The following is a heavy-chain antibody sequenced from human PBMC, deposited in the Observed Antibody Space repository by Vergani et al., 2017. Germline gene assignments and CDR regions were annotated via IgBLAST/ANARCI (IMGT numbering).Heavy chain of an antibody. CDR2: INHSGST. J-gene: IGHJ4*02. CDR1: GFTFSSYA. Sequence: VQLLESGGGLVQPGGSLRLSCAASGFTFSSYAMSWVRQAPGKGLEWIGEINHSGSTNYNPSLKSRVTISVDTSKNQFSLKLSSVTAADTAVYYCARVFRNYDYVWGSYRYSYYFDYWGQGTLVTVSS. CDR3: ARVFRNYDYVWGSYRYSYYFDY. D-gene: IGHD3-16*02. V-gene: IGHV4-34*01.